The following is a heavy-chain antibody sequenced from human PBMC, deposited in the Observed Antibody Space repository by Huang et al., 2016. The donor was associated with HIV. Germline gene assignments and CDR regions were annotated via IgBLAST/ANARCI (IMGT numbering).Heavy chain of an antibody. CDR2: FYPGDSDT. Sequence: EVQLVQSGAVVKKPGESLKISCKGSGYTFNGYWIGWVRQMPGKGLEWMGIFYPGDSDTTSSPSFQGQVTISADKSISTAYLQWSGLKASDTAMYYCARQGVGDFVVEPTGLGAFDIWGQGTMVTVSS. CDR1: GYTFNGYW. CDR3: ARQGVGDFVVEPTGLGAFDI. V-gene: IGHV5-51*01. J-gene: IGHJ3*02. D-gene: IGHD2-2*01.